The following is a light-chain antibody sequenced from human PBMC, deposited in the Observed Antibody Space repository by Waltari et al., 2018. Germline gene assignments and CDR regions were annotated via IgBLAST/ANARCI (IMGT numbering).Light chain of an antibody. J-gene: IGLJ3*02. CDR1: SGDIGRYDL. V-gene: IGLV2-23*02. CDR2: DVT. Sequence: QSALTQPAAVSGSPGQSVTISCTGASGDIGRYDLCSWYQQHPGNAPKLVISDVTKRPSGVSDRFSGSKSGDTASLTISGLQFEDEADYYCCSYAGNYIWVFGGGTRLTVL. CDR3: CSYAGNYIWV.